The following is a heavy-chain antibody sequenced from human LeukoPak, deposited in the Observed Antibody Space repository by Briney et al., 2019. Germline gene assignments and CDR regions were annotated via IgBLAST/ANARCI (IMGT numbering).Heavy chain of an antibody. D-gene: IGHD3-10*01. V-gene: IGHV3-66*01. Sequence: PGGSLRLSCAASGFTVSSNYMSWVRQAPGKGLEWVSVIYSGGSTYYADSVKGRFTISRDNSKNTLYLQMNSLRAEDTAVYYCARSRSMVRGVKSHYYFDYWGQGTLVTVSS. CDR2: IYSGGST. CDR3: ARSRSMVRGVKSHYYFDY. CDR1: GFTVSSNY. J-gene: IGHJ4*02.